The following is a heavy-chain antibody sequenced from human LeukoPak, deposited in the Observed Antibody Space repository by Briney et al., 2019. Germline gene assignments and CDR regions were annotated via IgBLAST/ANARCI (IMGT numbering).Heavy chain of an antibody. D-gene: IGHD2-21*02. CDR2: IYYSGST. V-gene: IGHV4-31*03. Sequence: PSQTLSLTCTVSGGSISSGGYHWSWIRQHPGKGLEWIGYIYYSGSTYYNPSLKSRVTISVDTSKNQFSLKLSSVTAADMAVYYCARDGGDNAANDYWGQGTLVTVSS. CDR3: ARDGGDNAANDY. CDR1: GGSISSGGYH. J-gene: IGHJ4*02.